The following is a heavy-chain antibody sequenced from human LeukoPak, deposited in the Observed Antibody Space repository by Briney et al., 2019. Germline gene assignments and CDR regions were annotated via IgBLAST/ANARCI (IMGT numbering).Heavy chain of an antibody. Sequence: SQTLSLTRTVSGGSISSGGYYWSWIRQHPGKGLERIGHIYYSGSTYYNPSLKSRVTISVDTSKNQFSLKLSSVTAADTAVYYCARDLTGTTDRYYYYMDVWGKGTTVTVSS. CDR3: ARDLTGTTDRYYYYMDV. J-gene: IGHJ6*03. V-gene: IGHV4-31*03. CDR1: GGSISSGGYY. D-gene: IGHD1-7*01. CDR2: IYYSGST.